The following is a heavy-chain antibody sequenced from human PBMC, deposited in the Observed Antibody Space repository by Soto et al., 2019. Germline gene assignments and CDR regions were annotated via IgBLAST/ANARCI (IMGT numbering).Heavy chain of an antibody. CDR2: IYYSGST. D-gene: IGHD6-13*01. CDR3: ARDSRIAAQVGFDP. V-gene: IGHV4-59*06. CDR1: GGSISSYY. Sequence: SETLSLTCTVSGGSISSYYWSWIRQPPGKGLEWIGYIYYSGSTYYNPSLKSRVTISVDTSKNQFSLKLSSVTAADTAVYYCARDSRIAAQVGFDPWGQGTLVTVSS. J-gene: IGHJ5*02.